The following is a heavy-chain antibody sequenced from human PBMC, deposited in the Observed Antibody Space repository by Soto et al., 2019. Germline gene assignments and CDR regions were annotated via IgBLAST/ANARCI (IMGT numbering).Heavy chain of an antibody. Sequence: QVQLVQSGGEVKKPGASVKVACKSPGYTFTGYYMHCGRQAPGQGLEWMGWIKPNSGRTTYTQKLQGWVTMTMDTSMCRGCMELRGLSSDDKAVHCGDRGSYGWPIDYWGQGTLVTVS. CDR1: GYTFTGYY. V-gene: IGHV1-2*04. CDR2: IKPNSGRT. D-gene: IGHD5-18*01. J-gene: IGHJ4*02. CDR3: DRGSYGWPIDY.